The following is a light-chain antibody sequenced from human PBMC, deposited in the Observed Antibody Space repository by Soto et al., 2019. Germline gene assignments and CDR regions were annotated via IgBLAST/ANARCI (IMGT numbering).Light chain of an antibody. CDR1: QSINSF. Sequence: EIVMTQSPATLSVSPGERATLSCRASQSINSFLAWYQQRRGQAPRLLFHGASNRATGIPDRFSGSGSGPDFTLPTSRLAPEDFAVYYCQQYGSSPRRFGQGTKVDIK. V-gene: IGKV3-20*01. J-gene: IGKJ1*01. CDR3: QQYGSSPRR. CDR2: GAS.